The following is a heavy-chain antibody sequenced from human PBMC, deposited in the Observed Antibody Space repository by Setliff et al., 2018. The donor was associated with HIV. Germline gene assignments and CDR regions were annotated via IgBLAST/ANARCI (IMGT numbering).Heavy chain of an antibody. CDR1: GGSIRSSNW. J-gene: IGHJ4*02. Sequence: SETLSLTCAVSGGSIRSSNWWSWVRQPPGKGLEWIGEIYHIGTTNYNPSLKSRVTISVDTSKNQFSLKLSSVTAADTAVYYCARVQVGGYNFYFDYWGQGTLVTVSS. CDR3: ARVQVGGYNFYFDY. D-gene: IGHD5-12*01. V-gene: IGHV4-4*02. CDR2: IYHIGTT.